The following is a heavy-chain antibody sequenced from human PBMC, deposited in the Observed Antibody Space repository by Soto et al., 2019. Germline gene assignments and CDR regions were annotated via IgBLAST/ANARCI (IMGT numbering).Heavy chain of an antibody. CDR2: IIPIFGTA. D-gene: IGHD6-13*01. CDR3: ASGYSSSWYSYYFDY. J-gene: IGHJ4*02. V-gene: IGHV1-69*13. Sequence: ASVKVSCKASGGTFSSYAISWVRQAPGQGLEWMGGIIPIFGTANYAQKFQGRVTITADESTSTAYMELSSLRSEDTAVYYCASGYSSSWYSYYFDYWGQGTLVTVSS. CDR1: GGTFSSYA.